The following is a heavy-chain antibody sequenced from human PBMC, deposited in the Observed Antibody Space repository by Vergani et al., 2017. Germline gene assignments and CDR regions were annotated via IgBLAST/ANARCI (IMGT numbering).Heavy chain of an antibody. V-gene: IGHV3-30*02. CDR1: GFTFSSYG. D-gene: IGHD5-18*01. J-gene: IGHJ4*02. CDR3: AKDFRGYSYGEFDY. Sequence: QVQLVESGGGVVQPGGSLRLSCAASGFTFSSYGMHWVRQAPGKGLEWVAFIRYDGSNKYYADSVKGRFTISRDNSKNTLYLQMNSLRAEDTAVYYCAKDFRGYSYGEFDYWGQGTLVIVSS. CDR2: IRYDGSNK.